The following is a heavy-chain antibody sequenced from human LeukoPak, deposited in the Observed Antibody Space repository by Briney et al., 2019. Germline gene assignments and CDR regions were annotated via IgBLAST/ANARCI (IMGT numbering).Heavy chain of an antibody. CDR1: EFTFSSCA. V-gene: IGHV3-23*01. CDR3: AKARGRDGYKDELDY. Sequence: GGSLRLSCAASEFTFSSCAMSWVRQAPGEGLEWVSVISGSGGSTYYADSVRGRFTISRDNSKNTLYLQMNSLRAEDTAVYYCAKARGRDGYKDELDYWGQGTLVTVSS. D-gene: IGHD5-24*01. J-gene: IGHJ4*02. CDR2: ISGSGGST.